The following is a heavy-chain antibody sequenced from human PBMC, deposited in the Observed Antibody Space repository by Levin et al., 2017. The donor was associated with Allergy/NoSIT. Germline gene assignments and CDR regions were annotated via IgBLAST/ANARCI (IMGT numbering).Heavy chain of an antibody. CDR1: GFTFSSYD. CDR3: AKEGGKSPAEYFQH. CDR2: ISNDGRNQ. V-gene: IGHV3-30*04. D-gene: IGHD3-16*01. J-gene: IGHJ1*01. Sequence: GGSLRLSCAASGFTFSSYDVHWVRQAPGKGLEWVALISNDGRNQYYTDSVKGRFTISRDNSRNMLYLQMDSLRAEDTAVYYCAKEGGKSPAEYFQHWGQGTLVTVSS.